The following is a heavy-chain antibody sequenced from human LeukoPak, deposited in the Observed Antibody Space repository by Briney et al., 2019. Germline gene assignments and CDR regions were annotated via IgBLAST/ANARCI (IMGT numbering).Heavy chain of an antibody. Sequence: SETLSLTCAVYGGSFSGYYWTWIRQSPGTGLEWIGEINPSGSTYYNPSLKSRLTISRDTSKNQISLRLSSVTAADTAVYYCARGRQEISMILVVMTGVSYYLDVWGKGTTVTVS. D-gene: IGHD3-22*01. J-gene: IGHJ6*03. CDR1: GGSFSGYY. CDR3: ARGRQEISMILVVMTGVSYYLDV. V-gene: IGHV4-34*01. CDR2: INPSGST.